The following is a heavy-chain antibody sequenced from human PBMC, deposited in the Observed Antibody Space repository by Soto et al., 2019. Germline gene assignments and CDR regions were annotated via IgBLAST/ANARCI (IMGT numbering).Heavy chain of an antibody. V-gene: IGHV1-69*06. D-gene: IGHD1-26*01. CDR3: ASGRRGPYYFDY. CDR1: GGTCSSYA. Sequence: QLQLVQSGAEVKKPWSSVKVSCKASGGTCSSYAISWVRQAPVQGLECMGGIIPIFGTANYAQKFQGRVTITADKSTSTAYMELSSLRSEDTAVYYCASGRRGPYYFDYWGQGTLVTVSS. J-gene: IGHJ4*02. CDR2: IIPIFGTA.